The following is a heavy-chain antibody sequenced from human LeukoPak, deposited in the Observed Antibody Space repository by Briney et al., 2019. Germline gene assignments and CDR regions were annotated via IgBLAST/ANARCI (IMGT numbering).Heavy chain of an antibody. CDR3: AREREEGGAWYERPHFDN. J-gene: IGHJ4*02. D-gene: IGHD6-19*01. V-gene: IGHV4-34*01. CDR1: GGSFSDYY. CDR2: INHSGST. Sequence: SETLSLTCAVYGGSFSDYYWAWIRQSPGKGLEWIGQINHSGSTNYNPSLKSRVTISVDTSKNQFSLRVSSVTAADTAIYYCAREREEGGAWYERPHFDNWGQGALVTVSS.